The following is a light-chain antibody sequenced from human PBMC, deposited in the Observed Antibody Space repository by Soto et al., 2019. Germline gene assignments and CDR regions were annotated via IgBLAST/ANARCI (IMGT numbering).Light chain of an antibody. V-gene: IGLV1-40*01. J-gene: IGLJ2*01. CDR1: SFNFGAGYD. Sequence: QSVLTQPPSVSGAPGQRVTINCTGSSFNFGAGYDVHWYQQLPGTAPKLLIYGNSNRPSGVPDRFSGSKSGTSASLAITGLQAEDEADYYCQSYDSSLSTYVLFGGGTKLTVL. CDR2: GNS. CDR3: QSYDSSLSTYVL.